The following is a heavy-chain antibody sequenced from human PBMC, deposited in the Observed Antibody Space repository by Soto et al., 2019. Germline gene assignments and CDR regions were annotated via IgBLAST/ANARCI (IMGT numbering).Heavy chain of an antibody. CDR3: ARAAPEVAPS. V-gene: IGHV4-31*03. CDR1: GGPIINGDTY. J-gene: IGHJ4*02. CDR2: INYRGTT. D-gene: IGHD2-15*01. Sequence: PSETLSLTCTVSGGPIINGDTYLNWIRQQPEKGLEWMGYINYRGTTNYNPALKSRILISIDTSKNQFSLSLTSVTAADTAVYYCARAAPEVAPSWAQGTLVTVSS.